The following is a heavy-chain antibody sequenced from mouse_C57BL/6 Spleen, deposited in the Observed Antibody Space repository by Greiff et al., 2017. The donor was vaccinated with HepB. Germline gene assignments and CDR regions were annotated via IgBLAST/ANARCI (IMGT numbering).Heavy chain of an antibody. CDR1: GYTFTSYW. CDR3: ARGAIHHYYAMDY. J-gene: IGHJ4*01. Sequence: QVQLQQPGAELVKPGASVKMSCKASGYTFTSYWITWVKQRPGQGLEWIGDIYPGSGSTNYNEKFKSKATLTVETSSSTAYMQLSSLTSEDSAVYYCARGAIHHYYAMDYWGQGTSVTVSS. CDR2: IYPGSGST. V-gene: IGHV1-55*01.